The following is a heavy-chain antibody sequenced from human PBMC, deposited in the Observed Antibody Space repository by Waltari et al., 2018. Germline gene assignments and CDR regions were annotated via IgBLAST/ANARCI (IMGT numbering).Heavy chain of an antibody. D-gene: IGHD3-9*01. CDR1: GGSISSHY. Sequence: QVQLQESGPGLVKPSETLSLTCTVSGGSISSHYWSWIRQPPGKGLEWIGYIYYSGSTNYNPSLKGRVTISVDTSKNQFSLKLSSVTAADTAVYYCARHGDILTGYYRYFDYWGQGTLVTVSS. V-gene: IGHV4-59*08. CDR3: ARHGDILTGYYRYFDY. J-gene: IGHJ4*02. CDR2: IYYSGST.